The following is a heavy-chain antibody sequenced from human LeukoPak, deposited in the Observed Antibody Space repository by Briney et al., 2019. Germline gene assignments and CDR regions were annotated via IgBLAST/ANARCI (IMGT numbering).Heavy chain of an antibody. CDR2: T. D-gene: IGHD2-21*01. Sequence: THYADSVEGRFTISRDNGKNSLYLQMNSLRAEDTAVYYCANSRYWGQGTLVTVSS. J-gene: IGHJ4*02. V-gene: IGHV3-11*06. CDR3: ANSRY.